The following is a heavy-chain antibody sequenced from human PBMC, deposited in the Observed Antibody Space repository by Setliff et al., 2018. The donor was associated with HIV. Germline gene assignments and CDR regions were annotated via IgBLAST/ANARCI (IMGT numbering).Heavy chain of an antibody. J-gene: IGHJ3*02. D-gene: IGHD4-17*01. V-gene: IGHV3-74*03. CDR1: GFTFSNSW. Sequence: GGSLRLSCAASGFTFSNSWMPWVRQAPGKGLVWVSRINTDGSSATYADSVKGRFTNSRDNAKNTLYLQMDSLRAEDTAVYYCVKDGDYRNGDYDAFDIWGQGTMVTVSS. CDR2: INTDGSSA. CDR3: VKDGDYRNGDYDAFDI.